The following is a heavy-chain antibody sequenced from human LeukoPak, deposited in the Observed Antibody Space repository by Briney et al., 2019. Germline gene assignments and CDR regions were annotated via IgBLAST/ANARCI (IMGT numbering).Heavy chain of an antibody. D-gene: IGHD3-10*01. CDR1: GGTFSSYA. CDR3: ARVNYYGSGSYYHYYYYYMDV. CDR2: IIPIFGTA. V-gene: IGHV1-69*05. Sequence: SVTVSCKASGGTFSSYAISWVRQAPGQGLEWMGGIIPIFGTANYAQKFQGRVTITTDESTSTAYMELSSLRSEDTAVYYCARVNYYGSGSYYHYYYYYMDVWGKGTTVTVSS. J-gene: IGHJ6*03.